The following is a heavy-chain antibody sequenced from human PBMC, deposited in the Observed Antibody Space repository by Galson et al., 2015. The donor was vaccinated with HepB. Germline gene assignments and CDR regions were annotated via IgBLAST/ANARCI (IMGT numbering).Heavy chain of an antibody. D-gene: IGHD1-7*01. CDR2: VSGYDGSA. CDR3: ARDSRLELRLNNYYSYGMDV. J-gene: IGHJ6*02. CDR1: GYDFNKYG. Sequence: SVKVSCKASGYDFNKYGLSWVRQAPGQGLEWMGWVSGYDGSANYAPKFQGRVTMTTQKSTGTAFMEMRGLRSDDTAVYYCARDSRLELRLNNYYSYGMDVWGQGTAVIVS. V-gene: IGHV1-18*01.